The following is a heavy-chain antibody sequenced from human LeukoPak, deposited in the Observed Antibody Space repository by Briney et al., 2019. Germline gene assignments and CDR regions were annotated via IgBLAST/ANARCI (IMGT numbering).Heavy chain of an antibody. J-gene: IGHJ3*02. D-gene: IGHD3-3*01. CDR1: GGSISSYC. CDR3: ARQYYDFWSGSVDYAFDI. Sequence: SETLSLTCTVSGGSISSYCWSWIRQPAGKGLEWIGRIYTSGSTNYNPSLKSRVTMSVDTSKNQFSLKLSSVTAADTAVYYCARQYYDFWSGSVDYAFDIWGQGTMVTVSS. CDR2: IYTSGST. V-gene: IGHV4-4*07.